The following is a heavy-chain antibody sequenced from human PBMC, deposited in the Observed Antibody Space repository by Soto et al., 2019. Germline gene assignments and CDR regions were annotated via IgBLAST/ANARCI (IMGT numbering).Heavy chain of an antibody. Sequence: PGGSLRLSCAASVFTFSSYWMHWVRQAPGKGLVWVSRINSDGSSTSYADSVKGRFTISRDNAKNTLYLQMNSLRAEDTAVYYCAGGLDYYGMDVWGQGTTVTVSS. J-gene: IGHJ6*02. CDR1: VFTFSSYW. CDR3: AGGLDYYGMDV. D-gene: IGHD2-21*01. CDR2: INSDGSST. V-gene: IGHV3-74*01.